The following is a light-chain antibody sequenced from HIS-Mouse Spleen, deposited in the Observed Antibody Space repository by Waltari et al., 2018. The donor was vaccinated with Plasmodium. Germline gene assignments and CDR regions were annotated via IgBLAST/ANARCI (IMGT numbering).Light chain of an antibody. V-gene: IGLV2-14*03. J-gene: IGLJ2*01. CDR2: DVS. CDR3: SSYTSSSTLV. CDR1: SSHVGCYNY. Sequence: QSALTQPASVSGSPGQSITISCTGTSSHVGCYNYAPWYQQHPGKAPKLMIYDVSNRPSGVSNRFSGSKSGNTASLTISGLQAEDEADYYCSSYTSSSTLVFGGGTKLTVL.